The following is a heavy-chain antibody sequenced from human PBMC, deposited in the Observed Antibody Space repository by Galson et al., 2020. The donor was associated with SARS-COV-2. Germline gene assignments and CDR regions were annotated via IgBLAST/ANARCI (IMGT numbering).Heavy chain of an antibody. D-gene: IGHD3-9*01. J-gene: IGHJ6*02. CDR2: INPKSGGT. Sequence: ASVTVSCQASGYTFTDYYIHWVRQAPGPGLEWTGWINPKSGGTNYAQKLEGRVTMTRDTSITTAYMELSRLRADDTAVYYCARLRYYDVFPGDIVVVWGQGTKGTV. V-gene: IGHV1-2*02. CDR1: GYTFTDYY. CDR3: ARLRYYDVFPGDIVVV.